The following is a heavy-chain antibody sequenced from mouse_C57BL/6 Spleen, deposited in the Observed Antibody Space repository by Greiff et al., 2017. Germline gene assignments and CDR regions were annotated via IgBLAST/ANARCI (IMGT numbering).Heavy chain of an antibody. CDR1: GYTFTSYW. J-gene: IGHJ3*01. CDR2: IYPGSGST. Sequence: VQLQQPGAELVKPGASVKMSCKASGYTFTSYWITWVKQRPGQGLEWIGDIYPGSGSTNYNEKFKRKATMTVDTSSSTAYMQLSSLTSEDSAVYYWARETAQAAWFAYWGQGTLVTVSA. CDR3: ARETAQAAWFAY. D-gene: IGHD3-2*02. V-gene: IGHV1-55*01.